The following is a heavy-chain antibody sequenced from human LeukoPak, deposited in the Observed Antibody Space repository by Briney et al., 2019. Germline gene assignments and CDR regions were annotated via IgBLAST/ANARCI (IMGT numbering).Heavy chain of an antibody. CDR2: IYYSGST. CDR3: ARGLWWFGEFDY. V-gene: IGHV4-39*07. D-gene: IGHD3-10*01. J-gene: IGHJ4*02. CDR1: GGSISSYY. Sequence: SETLSLTCTVSGGSISSYYWGWIRQPPGKGLEWIVCIYYSGSTYYNPSLKSRVTISVDTSKNQFSLKLSSVTAADTAVYYCARGLWWFGEFDYWGQGTLVTVSS.